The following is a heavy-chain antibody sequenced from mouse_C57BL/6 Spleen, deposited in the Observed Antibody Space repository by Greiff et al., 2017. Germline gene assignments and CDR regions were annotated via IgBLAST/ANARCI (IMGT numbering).Heavy chain of an antibody. CDR1: GYTFTDYY. Sequence: VQLQQSGPELVKPGASVKISCKASGYTFTDYYMNWVKQSHGKSLEWIGDINPNNGGTSYNQKFKGKATLTVDKSSSTAYMELRSLTSEDSAVYYCARGGTVVATGFDYWCQGTTLTVSS. V-gene: IGHV1-26*01. CDR3: ARGGTVVATGFDY. D-gene: IGHD1-1*01. J-gene: IGHJ2*01. CDR2: INPNNGGT.